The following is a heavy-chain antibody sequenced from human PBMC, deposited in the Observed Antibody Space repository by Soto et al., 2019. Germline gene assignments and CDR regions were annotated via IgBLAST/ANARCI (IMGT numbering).Heavy chain of an antibody. J-gene: IGHJ6*02. CDR2: IWYDGSNK. V-gene: IGHV3-33*01. Sequence: GGSLRLSCAASGFTFSSYGMHWVRQAPGKGLEWVAVIWYDGSNKYYADSVKGRFTISRDNSKNTLYLQMNSLRAEDTAVYYCARDTDSSGWIYYYGMDVWGQGTMVTVSS. CDR1: GFTFSSYG. CDR3: ARDTDSSGWIYYYGMDV. D-gene: IGHD6-19*01.